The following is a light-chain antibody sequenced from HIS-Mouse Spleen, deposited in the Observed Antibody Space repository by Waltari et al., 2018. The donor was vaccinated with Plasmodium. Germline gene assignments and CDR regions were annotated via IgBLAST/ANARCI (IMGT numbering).Light chain of an antibody. V-gene: IGLV3-27*01. CDR3: YSAADNNLV. J-gene: IGLJ3*02. CDR2: KDS. Sequence: SYELTQPSSVSVSPGQTARITCSGDVLAKKYARWFQQKPGQAPVLVIYKDSERPSGIPERFSGSSSGPTVTLTISGAQVEDEADYSCYSAADNNLVFGGGTKLTVL. CDR1: VLAKKY.